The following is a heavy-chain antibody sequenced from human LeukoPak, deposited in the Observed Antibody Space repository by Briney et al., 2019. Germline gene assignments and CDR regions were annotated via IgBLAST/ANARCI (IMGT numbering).Heavy chain of an antibody. CDR1: GYSFSSYW. D-gene: IGHD2-15*01. Sequence: GESLKISCQGSGYSFSSYWIGWVRQMPGKAPEWMGVIYPGDSDTRYRPPFQGQVTMSADKSTNTAYLQWRSLRASDSAMYYCARQGQIVGGGWFDPWGQGTLVTVSS. V-gene: IGHV5-51*01. J-gene: IGHJ5*02. CDR2: IYPGDSDT. CDR3: ARQGQIVGGGWFDP.